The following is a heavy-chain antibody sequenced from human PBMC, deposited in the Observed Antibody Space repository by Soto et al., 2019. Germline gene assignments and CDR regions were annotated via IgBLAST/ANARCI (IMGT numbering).Heavy chain of an antibody. CDR2: IKQDGSEK. D-gene: IGHD4-4*01. J-gene: IGHJ6*02. CDR1: GFTFSSYW. CDR3: ARDLTTFTPYYYYGMDV. Sequence: PGGSLRLSCAASGFTFSSYWMSWVRQAPGKGLEWVANIKQDGSEKYYVDSVKGRFTISRDNAKNSLYLQMNSLRAEDTAVYYCARDLTTFTPYYYYGMDVWGQGTTVTVSS. V-gene: IGHV3-7*01.